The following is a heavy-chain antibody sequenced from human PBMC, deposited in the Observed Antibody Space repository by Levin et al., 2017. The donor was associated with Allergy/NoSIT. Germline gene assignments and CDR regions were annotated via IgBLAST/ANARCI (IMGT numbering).Heavy chain of an antibody. J-gene: IGHJ4*02. CDR2: FDPEDGET. CDR3: ATVLFLEWLLFDY. D-gene: IGHD3-3*01. V-gene: IGHV1-24*01. Sequence: GESLKISCQVSGYTLTELSMHWVRQAPGKGLEWMGGFDPEDGETIYAQKFQGRVTMTEDTSTDTAYMELSSLRSEDTAVYYCATVLFLEWLLFDYWGQGTLVTVSS. CDR1: GYTLTELS.